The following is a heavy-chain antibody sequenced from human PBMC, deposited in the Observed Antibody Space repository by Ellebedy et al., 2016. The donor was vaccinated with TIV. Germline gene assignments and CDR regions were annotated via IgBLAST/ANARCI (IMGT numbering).Heavy chain of an antibody. D-gene: IGHD2-15*01. J-gene: IGHJ4*02. Sequence: GESLKISCKASGYSFTSYWISWVRQMPGKGLEWMGRIDPSNSHTNYGPSFQGHVTISADESISTAYLQWSSLKASDSAMFYCARLRVVRPANYASDYFDYWGQGTLVTVSS. V-gene: IGHV5-10-1*01. CDR3: ARLRVVRPANYASDYFDY. CDR1: GYSFTSYW. CDR2: IDPSNSHT.